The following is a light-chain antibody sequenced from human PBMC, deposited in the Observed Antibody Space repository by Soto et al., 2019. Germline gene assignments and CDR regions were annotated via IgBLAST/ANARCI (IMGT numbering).Light chain of an antibody. Sequence: EIVMTQSPATLSVTPGERATLSCRASQSVTSNLAWYQQKPGQAPRLLIYAASTGATGIPVRFSGSGSGTEFTLTISSLQSEDXAVXXCQQYXRWPLTFGGGTKVEIK. V-gene: IGKV3-15*01. CDR1: QSVTSN. CDR2: AAS. J-gene: IGKJ4*01. CDR3: QQYXRWPLT.